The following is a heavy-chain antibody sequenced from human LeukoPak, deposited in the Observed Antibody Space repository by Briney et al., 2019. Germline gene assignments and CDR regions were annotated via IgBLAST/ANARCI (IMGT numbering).Heavy chain of an antibody. D-gene: IGHD3-9*01. J-gene: IGHJ4*02. V-gene: IGHV1-18*01. CDR3: ARVQLTGYFGLDY. Sequence: GASVKVSCKASGYTFTSYGISWGRQGPGQGLEWMGWISAYNGKTNYAQKLQSRVTMTTDTSTSTAYMELRRLRSDDTAVYYCARVQLTGYFGLDYWPQGTLVTVSS. CDR2: ISAYNGKT. CDR1: GYTFTSYG.